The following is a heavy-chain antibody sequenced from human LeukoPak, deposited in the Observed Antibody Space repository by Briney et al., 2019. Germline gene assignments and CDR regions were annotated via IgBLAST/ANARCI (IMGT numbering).Heavy chain of an antibody. CDR2: ITSSSSYI. CDR1: GFTFSSSS. V-gene: IGHV3-21*04. Sequence: GGSLRLSCAASGFTFSSSSMNWVRQAPGKGLEWVSSITSSSSYIYYADSVKGRFTISRDNAKNSLFLRINSLRADDTAVYYCATTMIVVAVDYWGQGTLVTVSS. J-gene: IGHJ4*02. CDR3: ATTMIVVAVDY. D-gene: IGHD3-22*01.